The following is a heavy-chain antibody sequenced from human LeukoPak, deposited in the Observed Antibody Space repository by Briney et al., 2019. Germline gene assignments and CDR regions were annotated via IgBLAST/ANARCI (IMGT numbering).Heavy chain of an antibody. V-gene: IGHV4-59*01. CDR3: AREGGSTNYLDF. J-gene: IGHJ4*02. CDR1: GGSISDYY. D-gene: IGHD1-26*01. Sequence: SETLSLTCTVSGGSISDYYWSWIRQPPGKGLEWTGYIFSSGSTNYNPPLKSRVTISVDTSRNQFSLRLNSLTAADTAVYYCAREGGSTNYLDFWGQGTLVTVSS. CDR2: IFSSGST.